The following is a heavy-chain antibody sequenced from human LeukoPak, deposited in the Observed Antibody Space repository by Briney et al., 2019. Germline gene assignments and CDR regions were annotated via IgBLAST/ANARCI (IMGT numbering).Heavy chain of an antibody. CDR1: GGSISSSSYY. CDR3: ASFYDILTGNNYYFDY. V-gene: IGHV4-39*01. D-gene: IGHD3-9*01. J-gene: IGHJ4*02. Sequence: PSETLSLTCTVSGGSISSSSYYWGWIRQPPGKGLEWIGSIYYSGSTYYNPSLKSRVTISVDTSKNQFSLKLSSVTAADTAVYYCASFYDILTGNNYYFDYWGQGALVTVSS. CDR2: IYYSGST.